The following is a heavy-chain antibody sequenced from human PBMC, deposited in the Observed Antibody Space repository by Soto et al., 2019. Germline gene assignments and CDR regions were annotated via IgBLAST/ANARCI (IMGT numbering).Heavy chain of an antibody. V-gene: IGHV4-4*02. CDR1: GGTVASSHW. D-gene: IGHD2-21*02. CDR2: VYHTGDT. CDR3: AREIVTAGGNNYFDP. Sequence: PSDTLSLTCGVSGGTVASSHWWSWVRQSPGRGLEWIGNVYHTGDTNFNPSLQSRVTFSVDKSNNQFSLRLTSVTAADTAVYFCAREIVTAGGNNYFDPWGPGXLVTVYS. J-gene: IGHJ5*02.